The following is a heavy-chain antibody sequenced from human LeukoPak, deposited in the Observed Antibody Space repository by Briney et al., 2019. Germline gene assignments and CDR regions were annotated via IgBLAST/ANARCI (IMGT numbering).Heavy chain of an antibody. J-gene: IGHJ4*02. CDR1: GFIFSSYG. CDR2: ISGSGTTI. Sequence: GGSLRLSCAASGFIFSSYGMNWVRQAPGKGLEWVSYISGSGTTIYYADSVKGRFTISRDNAKYSLHLQMDSLRADDTAVYFCARGGLGSWTFDSWGQGTLVTVSS. CDR3: ARGGLGSWTFDS. D-gene: IGHD3-10*01. V-gene: IGHV3-48*04.